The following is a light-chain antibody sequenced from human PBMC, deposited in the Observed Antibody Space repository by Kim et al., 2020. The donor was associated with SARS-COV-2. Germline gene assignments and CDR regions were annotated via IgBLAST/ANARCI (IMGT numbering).Light chain of an antibody. Sequence: SVGDRVTSTCRASQGISNSLAWYQQKPGKAPKLLLYAASRLESGVPSRFSGSGSGTDYTLTISSLQPEDFATYYCQQYYSTPPWTFGQGTKVDIK. CDR3: QQYYSTPPWT. V-gene: IGKV1-NL1*01. CDR2: AAS. CDR1: QGISNS. J-gene: IGKJ1*01.